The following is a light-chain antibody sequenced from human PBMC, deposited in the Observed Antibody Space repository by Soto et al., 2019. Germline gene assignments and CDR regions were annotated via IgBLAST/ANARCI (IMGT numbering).Light chain of an antibody. J-gene: IGKJ1*01. CDR1: QSVSSN. CDR2: GAF. CDR3: QKRSNWWT. V-gene: IGKV3-15*01. Sequence: EIVMTQSPVTLSVSPGERATLSCRASQSVSSNLAWYQQKPGQAPSLLIYGAFTRATGIPARFSGTGSGTEFTLTISSLQSEDFALYYCQKRSNWWTFGPGPKVDIK.